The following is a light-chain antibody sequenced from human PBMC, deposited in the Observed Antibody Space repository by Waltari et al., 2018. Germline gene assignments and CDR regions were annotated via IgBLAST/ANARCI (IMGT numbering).Light chain of an antibody. CDR3: ASYVNSFALV. V-gene: IGLV2-14*01. Sequence: HSALTQPASVSGSPGQSISIPCARTTSDIGAYDLVSWYQKYPGKAPKLLIYEVKNRPSDISPRFSASKSGDTASLTISGLQAEDEAEYYCASYVNSFALVFGGGTKVSVL. J-gene: IGLJ2*01. CDR2: EVK. CDR1: TSDIGAYDL.